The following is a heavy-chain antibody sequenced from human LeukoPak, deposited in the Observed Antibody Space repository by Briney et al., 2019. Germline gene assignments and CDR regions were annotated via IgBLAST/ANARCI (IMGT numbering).Heavy chain of an antibody. J-gene: IGHJ3*02. CDR3: ARDQADLRAFDI. V-gene: IGHV3-53*01. CDR2: IYSGGST. D-gene: IGHD6-13*01. CDR1: GFTVSSNY. Sequence: PGGSLRLSCAASGFTVSSNYMSWVPPAPGKRLGWVSVIYSGGSTYYADSVKGRFTISRDNSTNTLYLQMYSLRAEDTAVYYCARDQADLRAFDIWGQGTMVTVSS.